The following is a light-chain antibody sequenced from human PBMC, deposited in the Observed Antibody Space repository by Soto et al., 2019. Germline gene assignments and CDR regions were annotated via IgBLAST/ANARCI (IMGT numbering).Light chain of an antibody. CDR2: EVV. Sequence: QSVLTLRPSASGSPGQSVTISCTGTKSDIGVYDFVSWYQHHPGKAPRLIIYEVVQRPSGVPDRFSGSKSGNTASLTVSGLQAADEADYFCKSYAASNTYVLGSGNKVTVL. V-gene: IGLV2-8*01. J-gene: IGLJ1*01. CDR1: KSDIGVYDF. CDR3: KSYAASNTYV.